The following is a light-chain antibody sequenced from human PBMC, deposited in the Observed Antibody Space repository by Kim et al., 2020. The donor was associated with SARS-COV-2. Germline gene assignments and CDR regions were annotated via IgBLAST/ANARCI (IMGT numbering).Light chain of an antibody. CDR3: QVWVRSSDHRV. CDR1: HIGSKT. J-gene: IGLJ3*02. Sequence: SYELTQPPSVSVAPGKTARITCGGNHIGSKTVHWYQQKPCQAPVLVIYYDSDRPSGIPVRFSGSNSCNTATLTISRLAAGDAADYYCQVWVRSSDHRVF. CDR2: YDS. V-gene: IGLV3-21*04.